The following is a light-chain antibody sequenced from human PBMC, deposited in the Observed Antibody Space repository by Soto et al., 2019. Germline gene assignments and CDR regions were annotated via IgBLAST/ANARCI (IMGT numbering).Light chain of an antibody. V-gene: IGKV1-5*03. Sequence: DIQLTQSPSTLSASIGDRVTITCRASHSVSTWLAWYQQKPGQAPKALIYKASSLESGVPSRFSASGSETEFTLTISSLQPDDFATYYCQQYNAYWTFGQGTKVEIK. CDR2: KAS. J-gene: IGKJ1*01. CDR1: HSVSTW. CDR3: QQYNAYWT.